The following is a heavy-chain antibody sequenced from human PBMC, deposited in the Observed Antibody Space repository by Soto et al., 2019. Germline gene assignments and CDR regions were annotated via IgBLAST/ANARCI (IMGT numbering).Heavy chain of an antibody. Sequence: LRLSCAASGFTFCSYEMNWVRQAPGKGLEWVSYISSSGSTIYYADSVKGRFTISRDNAKNSLYLQMNSLRAEDTAVYYCARAAFERYCSSTSCYRGSNWFDPWGQGTLVTVSS. CDR2: ISSSGSTI. CDR3: ARAAFERYCSSTSCYRGSNWFDP. V-gene: IGHV3-48*03. J-gene: IGHJ5*02. CDR1: GFTFCSYE. D-gene: IGHD2-2*01.